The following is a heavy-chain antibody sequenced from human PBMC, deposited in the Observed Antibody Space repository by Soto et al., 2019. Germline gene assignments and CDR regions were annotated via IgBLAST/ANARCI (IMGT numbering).Heavy chain of an antibody. CDR3: ARDLGHGGRGAFDI. CDR2: ISYDGSNK. CDR1: GFTFSSYA. Sequence: QVQLVESGGGVVQPGRSLRLSCAASGFTFSSYAMHWVRQAPGKGLEWVAVISYDGSNKYYADSVKGRFTISRDNSKNTLYLQMNSLRAEDKAVYYCARDLGHGGRGAFDIWGQGTMVTVSS. D-gene: IGHD7-27*01. V-gene: IGHV3-30*03. J-gene: IGHJ3*02.